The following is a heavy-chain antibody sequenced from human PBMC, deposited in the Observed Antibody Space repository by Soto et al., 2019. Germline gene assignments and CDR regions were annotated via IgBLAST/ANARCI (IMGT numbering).Heavy chain of an antibody. CDR3: ATMTTLTTRAIDI. CDR2: IYPSGST. V-gene: IGHV4-30-2*01. D-gene: IGHD4-17*01. J-gene: IGHJ3*02. CDR1: GGSISSGGYS. Sequence: HLQLQESGSGLVKPSQTLSLTSAVAGGSISSGGYSWNWIRQPPGKGLEWNGYIYPSGSTYYNPSLKSRVTLSLDRSKDQFSLKLSSVTAADTAVYYCATMTTLTTRAIDIWGQGTMVSVSS.